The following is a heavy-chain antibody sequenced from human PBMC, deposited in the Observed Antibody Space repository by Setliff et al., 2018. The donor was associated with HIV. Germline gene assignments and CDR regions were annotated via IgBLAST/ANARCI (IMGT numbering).Heavy chain of an antibody. D-gene: IGHD3-22*01. J-gene: IGHJ4*02. CDR3: AKELAASGLGYFDS. V-gene: IGHV3-23*01. Sequence: GESLKISCVASGLTLSSYAMNWVRQAPGKGLEWLSGISNTGSSTYYGDSVKGRFTISRDNSKNTVYLQMNSLRAEDTAEYYCAKELAASGLGYFDSWGRGILVTVSS. CDR2: ISNTGSST. CDR1: GLTLSSYA.